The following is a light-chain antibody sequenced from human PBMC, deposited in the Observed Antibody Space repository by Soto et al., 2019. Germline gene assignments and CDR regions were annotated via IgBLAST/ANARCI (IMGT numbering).Light chain of an antibody. CDR3: QQYTNWPPNT. CDR2: GAS. CDR1: QRVYSN. J-gene: IGKJ5*01. V-gene: IGKV3-15*01. Sequence: EIVLTQSPGTLSLSPGESATLSCRASQRVYSNLAWYQQRPGQAPRLLIYGASTRATGVPARFSGRGSGTEFTLTISSLQSEDFAVYYCQQYTNWPPNTFGQGTR.